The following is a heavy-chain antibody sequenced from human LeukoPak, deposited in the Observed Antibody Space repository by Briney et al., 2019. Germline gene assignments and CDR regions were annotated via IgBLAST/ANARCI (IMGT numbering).Heavy chain of an antibody. CDR1: GFTFSAYG. V-gene: IGHV3-69-1*02. Sequence: PGGSLRLSCAASGFTFSAYGMSWVRQSPGQRLEWVSGSANGSITFYARSVRGRFTISRDNAKNSLYLQMNSLRAEDTAVYYCAELGITMIGGVWGKGTTVTISS. D-gene: IGHD3-10*02. CDR2: SANGSIT. CDR3: AELGITMIGGV. J-gene: IGHJ6*04.